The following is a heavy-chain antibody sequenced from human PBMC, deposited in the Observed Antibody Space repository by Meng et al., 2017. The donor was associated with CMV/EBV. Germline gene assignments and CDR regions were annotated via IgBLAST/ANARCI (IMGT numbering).Heavy chain of an antibody. CDR3: ARHLPDYSNPIDAFDI. Sequence: GSLRLSCTVSGGSISSSSYYWGWVRQPPGKGLEWIGSIYFSGSTYYNPSLKSRVTISVDTSKNQFSLKLSSVTAADPAVYYCARHLPDYSNPIDAFDIWGQGTMVTVSS. V-gene: IGHV4-39*01. J-gene: IGHJ3*02. CDR2: IYFSGST. CDR1: GGSISSSSYY. D-gene: IGHD4-11*01.